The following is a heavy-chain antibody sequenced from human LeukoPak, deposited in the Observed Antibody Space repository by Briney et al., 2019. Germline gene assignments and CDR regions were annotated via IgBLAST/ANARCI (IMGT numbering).Heavy chain of an antibody. CDR2: MKQDGSEK. D-gene: IGHD4-17*01. CDR3: ARDLLWYDDYGDPEGSY. V-gene: IGHV3-7*01. CDR1: GFSFSTYW. J-gene: IGHJ4*02. Sequence: GGSLRLSCAASGFSFSTYWMTWVRQAPGKGLEWVANMKQDGSEKYYVDSVKGRFTISRDNAKNSLYLQMNSLRAEDTAVYYCARDLLWYDDYGDPEGSYWGQGTLVTVSS.